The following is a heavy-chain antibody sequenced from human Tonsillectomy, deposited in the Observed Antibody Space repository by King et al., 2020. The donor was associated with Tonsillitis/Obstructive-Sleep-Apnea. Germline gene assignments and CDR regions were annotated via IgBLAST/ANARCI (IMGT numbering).Heavy chain of an antibody. CDR3: ARARSLWLVELSNNYYYYMDV. Sequence: VQLVQSGAEVKKPGASVKVSCKASGYTFTNYGISWVRQAPGQGLEWMGWISAYNGNTNYAQKLQGRVTMTTDTSTSTAYMELRSLRSDDTAVYYCARARSLWLVELSNNYYYYMDVWGKGTTVTVSS. J-gene: IGHJ6*03. CDR1: GYTFTNYG. V-gene: IGHV1-18*01. D-gene: IGHD3-10*01. CDR2: ISAYNGNT.